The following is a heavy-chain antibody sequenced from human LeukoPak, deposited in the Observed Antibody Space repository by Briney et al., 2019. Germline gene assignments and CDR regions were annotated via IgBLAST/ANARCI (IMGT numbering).Heavy chain of an antibody. D-gene: IGHD2-21*02. CDR1: GGSISSGGYS. CDR3: ATCGGDCYSGAPFGY. V-gene: IGHV4-30-2*01. CDR2: IYQSGST. Sequence: SQTLSLTCAVSGGSISSGGYSWSWIRQPPGKGLEYIGYIYQSGSTFYNPSLKSRVTISVDRSKNQFSLKLSSVTAADTAVYYCATCGGDCYSGAPFGYWGQGALVTVS. J-gene: IGHJ4*02.